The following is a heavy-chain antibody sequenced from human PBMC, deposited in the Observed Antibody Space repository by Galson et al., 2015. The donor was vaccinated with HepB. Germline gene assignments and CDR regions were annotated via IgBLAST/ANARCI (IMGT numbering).Heavy chain of an antibody. D-gene: IGHD3-10*01. V-gene: IGHV1-69*04. CDR2: IIPILGIA. CDR3: AREWGFGELLRLFFDY. Sequence: SVKVSCKASGGTFSSYAISWVRQAPGQGLEWMGRIIPILGIANYAQKFQGRVTITADKSTSTAYMELSSLRSEDTAVYYCAREWGFGELLRLFFDYWGQGTLVTVSS. J-gene: IGHJ4*02. CDR1: GGTFSSYA.